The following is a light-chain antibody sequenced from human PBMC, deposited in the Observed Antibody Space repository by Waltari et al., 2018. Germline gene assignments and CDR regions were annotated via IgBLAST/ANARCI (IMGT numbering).Light chain of an antibody. CDR2: EVS. J-gene: IGLJ2*01. CDR1: SSDVGSYNL. CDR3: CSYAGSLYVV. V-gene: IGLV2-23*02. Sequence: QSALTQPASVSGSPGQSITISCTGTSSDVGSYNLVSWYQQHPGKAPKLMIYEVSKRTSGVSNRFSGSKSGNTASLTISGLQADDEADYYCCSYAGSLYVVFGGGTKLTVL.